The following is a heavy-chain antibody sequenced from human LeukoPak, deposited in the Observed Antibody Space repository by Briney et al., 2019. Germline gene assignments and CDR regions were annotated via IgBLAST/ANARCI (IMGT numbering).Heavy chain of an antibody. J-gene: IGHJ4*02. Sequence: GGSLRLSCAASGFTFSSYSMNWVRQAPGKGQEWVSYISSSSSTIYYADSVKGRFTISRDNAKNSLYLQMNSLRAEDTAVYYCARFSSGWSHRFDYWGQGTLVTVSS. CDR1: GFTFSSYS. D-gene: IGHD6-19*01. CDR2: ISSSSSTI. V-gene: IGHV3-48*01. CDR3: ARFSSGWSHRFDY.